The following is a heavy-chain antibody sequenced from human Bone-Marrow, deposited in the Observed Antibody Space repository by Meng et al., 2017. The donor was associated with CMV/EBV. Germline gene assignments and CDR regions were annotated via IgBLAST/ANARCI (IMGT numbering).Heavy chain of an antibody. CDR3: ARDGVGSSWYVPHYYFYGMDV. D-gene: IGHD6-13*01. CDR2: ISGSGGST. J-gene: IGHJ6*02. CDR1: GFTFSNAW. V-gene: IGHV3-23*01. Sequence: GGSLRLSCAAYGFTFSNAWLSWVRQAPGKGLEWVSAISGSGGSTYYADSVKGRFTISRDNSKNTLYLQMNSLRAEDTAVYYCARDGVGSSWYVPHYYFYGMDVWGQGTTVTVSS.